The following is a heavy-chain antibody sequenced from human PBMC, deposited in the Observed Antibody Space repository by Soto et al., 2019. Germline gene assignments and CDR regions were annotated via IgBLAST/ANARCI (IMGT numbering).Heavy chain of an antibody. CDR1: GFTFSSYG. J-gene: IGHJ4*02. V-gene: IGHV3-30*18. CDR3: AKETYSGPLDY. D-gene: IGHD2-15*01. CDR2: ISYDGSNK. Sequence: GGSLRLSCAASGFTFSSYGMHWVRQAPGKGLEWVAVISYDGSNKYYADSVKGRFTISRDNSKNTLYLQMNSLRAEDTAVYYCAKETYSGPLDYGAQETRATVSS.